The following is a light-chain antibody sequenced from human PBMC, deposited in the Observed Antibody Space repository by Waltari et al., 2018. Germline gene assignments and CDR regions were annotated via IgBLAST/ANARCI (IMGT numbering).Light chain of an antibody. Sequence: QSALTQPASVSGSPGQSITISCTGASSDVGGYNYVSWYQQHPGKAPKLIIYDVNNLPSGLANRFSGSKSGNRASLTISGLQAEDEADYYCCSFTSSSTWVFGGGTKLTVL. V-gene: IGLV2-14*03. CDR1: SSDVGGYNY. CDR3: CSFTSSSTWV. J-gene: IGLJ3*02. CDR2: DVN.